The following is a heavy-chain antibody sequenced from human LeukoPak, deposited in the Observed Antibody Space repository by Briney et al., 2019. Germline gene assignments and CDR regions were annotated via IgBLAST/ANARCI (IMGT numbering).Heavy chain of an antibody. D-gene: IGHD1-14*01. CDR1: EFTFSTYG. J-gene: IGHJ6*03. CDR3: ARATGYYMDV. CDR2: IGYDGYNK. Sequence: VQPGGSLRLSCAASEFTFSTYGFHCVRQAPGKGLEGLAFIGYDGYNKYYADSVKGRFTISRDNSKNTLYLQMSSLRVEDTAVYYCARATGYYMDVWGKGTTVIVSS. V-gene: IGHV3-30*02.